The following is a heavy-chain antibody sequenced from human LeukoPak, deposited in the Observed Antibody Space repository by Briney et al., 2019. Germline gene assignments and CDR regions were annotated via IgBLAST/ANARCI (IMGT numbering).Heavy chain of an antibody. CDR1: GGSISSYY. Sequence: SETLSLTCTVSGGSISSYYWSWIRQPPGKGLEGIGYIYYSGSTNYNPSLKSRVPISVDTSKNQVSLKLCSVTAADRAVYYCARRRYYYGSGSYSIPMDVWGKGTTVTIA. J-gene: IGHJ6*03. CDR2: IYYSGST. CDR3: ARRRYYYGSGSYSIPMDV. V-gene: IGHV4-59*01. D-gene: IGHD3-10*01.